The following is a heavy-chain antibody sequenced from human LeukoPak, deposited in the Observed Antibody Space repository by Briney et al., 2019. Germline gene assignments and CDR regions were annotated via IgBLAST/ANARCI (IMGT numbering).Heavy chain of an antibody. CDR3: TTRPEAVGYYFDY. CDR1: GFTFSNAW. CDR2: IKSKTDGGTT. Sequence: GSLRLSCAASGFTFSNAWMNWVRQAPGKGLEWVGRIKSKTDGGTTDYAAPVKGRFTISRDDSKNTLYLQMNSLKTEDTAVYYCTTRPEAVGYYFDYWGQGTLVTVSS. D-gene: IGHD6-19*01. J-gene: IGHJ4*02. V-gene: IGHV3-15*07.